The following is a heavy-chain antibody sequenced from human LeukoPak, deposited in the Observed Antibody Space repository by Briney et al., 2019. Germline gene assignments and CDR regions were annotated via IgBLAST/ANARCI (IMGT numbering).Heavy chain of an antibody. CDR3: ARDTSSSWENAFDI. Sequence: SETLSLTCTVSGGSISSYYWSWIRQPPGKGLEWIGYIYYSGSTNYNPSLKSRVTISVDTSKNQFSLKLSSVTAADTAVYYCARDTSSSWENAFDIWGQGTMVTVSS. CDR2: IYYSGST. D-gene: IGHD6-13*01. V-gene: IGHV4-59*01. CDR1: GGSISSYY. J-gene: IGHJ3*02.